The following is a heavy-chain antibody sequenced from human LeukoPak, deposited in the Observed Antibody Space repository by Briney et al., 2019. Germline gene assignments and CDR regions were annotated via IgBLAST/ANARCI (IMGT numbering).Heavy chain of an antibody. Sequence: GRSLRLSCAASGFTFSSYGMHWDRQAPGKGLEWVAVIWYDGSNKYYADSVKGRFTISRDNSKNTLYLQMNSLRAEDTAVYYCARDLGYCSSTSCYAQGMDVWGQGTTVTVSS. D-gene: IGHD2-2*01. J-gene: IGHJ6*02. CDR3: ARDLGYCSSTSCYAQGMDV. V-gene: IGHV3-33*01. CDR2: IWYDGSNK. CDR1: GFTFSSYG.